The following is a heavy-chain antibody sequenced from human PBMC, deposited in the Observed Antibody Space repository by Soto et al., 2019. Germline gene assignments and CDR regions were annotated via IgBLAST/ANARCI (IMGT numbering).Heavy chain of an antibody. Sequence: QLQLQESGSGLVKPSQTLSLTCAVSGASISGDDYSWRWSWIRQPPGKGLEWIGHVSQSGIAYHTPSLKSRVTISVHKSKNEFSLELTSVTAADTAVYYCARGDYGGIFDFWGQGTLVTVSS. CDR3: ARGDYGGIFDF. CDR1: GASISGDDYS. CDR2: VSQSGIA. V-gene: IGHV4-30-2*01. J-gene: IGHJ4*02. D-gene: IGHD4-17*01.